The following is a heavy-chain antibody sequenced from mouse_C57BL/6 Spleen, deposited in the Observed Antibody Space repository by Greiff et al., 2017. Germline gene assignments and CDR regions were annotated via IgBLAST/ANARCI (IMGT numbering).Heavy chain of an antibody. V-gene: IGHV2-2*01. CDR2: IWRGGGT. D-gene: IGHD1-3*01. CDR3: AKGVNSYWYFDV. Sequence: QVQLQQSGPGLVQPSQTLSITCTVSGFSLTSYVVHWVRQSPGRGLEWLGVIWRGGGTDYNAAFISRLSIRKDNSKSQVFFKMNSLQADDTAIYYCAKGVNSYWYFDVWGTGTTVTVSS. CDR1: GFSLTSYV. J-gene: IGHJ1*03.